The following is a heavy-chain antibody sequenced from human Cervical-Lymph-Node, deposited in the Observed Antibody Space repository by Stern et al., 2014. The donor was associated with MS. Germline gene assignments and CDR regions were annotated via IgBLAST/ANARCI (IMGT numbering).Heavy chain of an antibody. V-gene: IGHV3-74*02. CDR1: GFSITSYW. J-gene: IGHJ4*02. D-gene: IGHD2-15*01. CDR2: ILGDGTGI. Sequence: EVQLVESWGGLGQPGGPPRLSGAASGFSITSYWMHWLRQAPGKGLEWVSRILGDGTGISYADSVKGRFTVSRDNAKNTLSLQMNSLRAEDTAVYFCARGWGNGATCYSCFDFWGQGSLVTVSS. CDR3: ARGWGNGATCYSCFDF.